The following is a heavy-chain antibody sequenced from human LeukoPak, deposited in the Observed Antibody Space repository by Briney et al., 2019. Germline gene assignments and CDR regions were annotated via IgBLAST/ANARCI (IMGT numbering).Heavy chain of an antibody. V-gene: IGHV5-51*01. CDR2: IYPADSDT. J-gene: IGHJ4*02. Sequence: GESLKTSCKGSGYSFTNYWIAWVRQMPGKGLEWMGTIYPADSDTRYSPSFQGQVTISADKSISTAYLQWSSLKASDTAIYYCARYTSGWFMQDYWGQGTLVTVSS. CDR3: ARYTSGWFMQDY. CDR1: GYSFTNYW. D-gene: IGHD6-19*01.